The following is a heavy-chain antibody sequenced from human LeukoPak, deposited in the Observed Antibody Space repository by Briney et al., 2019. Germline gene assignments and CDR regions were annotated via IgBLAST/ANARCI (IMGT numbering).Heavy chain of an antibody. V-gene: IGHV3-33*01. CDR2: IWYDGSNK. J-gene: IGHJ4*02. Sequence: PGGSLRLSCAASGFTFSSYGMHWVRQAPGKGLEWVAVIWYDGSNKYYADSVKGRFTISRDNSKNTLYLQMNSLRAEDTAVYYCARDRTQYSSSSPIFDYWGQGTLVTVSS. D-gene: IGHD6-13*01. CDR3: ARDRTQYSSSSPIFDY. CDR1: GFTFSSYG.